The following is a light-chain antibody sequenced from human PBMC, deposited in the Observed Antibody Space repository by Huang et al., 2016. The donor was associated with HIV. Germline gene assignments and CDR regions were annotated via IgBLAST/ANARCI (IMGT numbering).Light chain of an antibody. J-gene: IGKJ2*01. Sequence: IQLTQSPSSLSASVGDRVTITCRASQGIRTSLAWYQQRPGKAPPLLIHASSTLRSGVSERFSGTGAGTDFTLTISNLQVEDFATYYCQQLKSYPYTFGQGTTLGLK. CDR1: QGIRTS. CDR3: QQLKSYPYT. V-gene: IGKV1-9*01. CDR2: ASS.